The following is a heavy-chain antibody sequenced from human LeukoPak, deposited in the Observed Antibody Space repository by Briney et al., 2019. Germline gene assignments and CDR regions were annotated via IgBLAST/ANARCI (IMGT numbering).Heavy chain of an antibody. CDR2: LRHDGTNK. J-gene: IGHJ4*02. V-gene: IGHV3-30*02. CDR3: ARGRPGRCCAH. CDR1: GFTFSSYG. D-gene: IGHD2-8*01. Sequence: GGSLRLSCAAYGFTFSSYGMHWVRQAPGKGLEWVAFLRHDGTNKNYAASLKGRSIISRDNSKNTVSLEMSSLTSEDTAVYYCARGRPGRCCAHWGRGTQVTVSS.